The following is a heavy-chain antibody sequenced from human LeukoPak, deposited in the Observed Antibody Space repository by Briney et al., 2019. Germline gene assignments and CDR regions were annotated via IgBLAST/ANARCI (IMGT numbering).Heavy chain of an antibody. V-gene: IGHV4-34*01. CDR1: GGSFSPYY. Sequence: SETLSLTCAVYGGSFSPYYWSWIRQSPGKGLEWIAEIDHRGDTNYNPSVKSRVTISIDTSKNQFSLNMRSLSAADTAVYYCARGATISETGYFDFWGQGTLVTVS. D-gene: IGHD5-24*01. CDR2: IDHRGDT. J-gene: IGHJ4*03. CDR3: ARGATISETGYFDF.